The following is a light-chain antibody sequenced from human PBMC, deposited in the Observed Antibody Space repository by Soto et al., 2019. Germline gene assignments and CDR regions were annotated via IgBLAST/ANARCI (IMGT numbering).Light chain of an antibody. CDR1: EHILQY. CDR2: GAS. V-gene: IGKV1-39*01. J-gene: IGKJ1*01. CDR3: QHSYTAPWT. Sequence: DIQMTQSPSSLSASFGDRVTITCRASEHILQYLNWYQQKPGKAPRLLVYGASRLETGVPSRFSASGFGTECTLTIRGLQSEDCATYYCQHSYTAPWTFGQGTKV.